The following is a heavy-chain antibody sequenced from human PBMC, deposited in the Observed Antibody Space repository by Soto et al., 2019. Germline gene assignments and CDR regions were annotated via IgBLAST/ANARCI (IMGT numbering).Heavy chain of an antibody. Sequence: GASVKVSCKASGYTFTSYAMHWVRQAPGQRLEWMGWINAGNGNTKYSQKFQGRVTITRDTSASTAYMELSSLRSEDTAVYYCARDQNDYGDYFYYYYGMDAWGQETTVTVS. D-gene: IGHD4-17*01. CDR3: ARDQNDYGDYFYYYYGMDA. J-gene: IGHJ6*02. CDR1: GYTFTSYA. V-gene: IGHV1-3*01. CDR2: INAGNGNT.